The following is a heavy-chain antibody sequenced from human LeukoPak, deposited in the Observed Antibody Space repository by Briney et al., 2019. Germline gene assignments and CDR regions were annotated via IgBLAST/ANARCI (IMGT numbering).Heavy chain of an antibody. Sequence: GGSLRLSCAASGYTFSDYSVNWVRQGPGKGVEWVSCISSSVTYLYYAPSVNPPFTLSTHNAKTSLFLQMNSLRAEDTALYYCVSGNDPDYVWWTYPLDAFDIWGEGTMVIVSS. V-gene: IGHV3-21*01. CDR3: VSGNDPDYVWWTYPLDAFDI. J-gene: IGHJ3*02. CDR1: GYTFSDYS. D-gene: IGHD3-16*02. CDR2: ISSSVTYL.